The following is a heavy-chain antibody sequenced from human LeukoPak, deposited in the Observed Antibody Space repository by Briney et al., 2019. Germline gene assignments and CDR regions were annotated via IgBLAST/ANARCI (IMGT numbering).Heavy chain of an antibody. CDR3: ARDGGYSGSYSEYFQH. CDR1: GGTFSSYA. J-gene: IGHJ1*01. D-gene: IGHD1-26*01. CDR2: IIPIFGTA. Sequence: GASVKVSCKASGGTFSSYAISWVRQAPGQGLEWMGGIIPIFGTANYAQKFQGRVTITADKSTSTAYMELSSLRSEDTAVYYCARDGGYSGSYSEYFQHWGQGTLVTVSS. V-gene: IGHV1-69*06.